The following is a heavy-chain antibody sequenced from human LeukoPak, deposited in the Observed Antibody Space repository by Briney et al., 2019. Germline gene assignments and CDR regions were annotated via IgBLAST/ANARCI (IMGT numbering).Heavy chain of an antibody. CDR1: GYTFTSYD. Sequence: ASVKVSCKASGYTFTSYDINWVRQATGQGLEWMGWMNPDSGNTGYAQKFQGRVTMTRNTSISTAYMELSSLRSEDTAVYYCARGTFFGSSGWNGMDVWGQGTTVTVSS. CDR3: ARGTFFGSSGWNGMDV. D-gene: IGHD6-19*01. J-gene: IGHJ6*02. V-gene: IGHV1-8*01. CDR2: MNPDSGNT.